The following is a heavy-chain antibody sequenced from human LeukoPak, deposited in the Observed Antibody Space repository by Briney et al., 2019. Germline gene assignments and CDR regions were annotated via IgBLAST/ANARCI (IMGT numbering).Heavy chain of an antibody. V-gene: IGHV4-39*01. Sequence: SETLSLTCTVSGGSISSSSYYWGWIRQPPGKGLEWIGSIYYSGSTYYNPSLKSRVTISVDTSKNQFSLKLSSVTAADTAVYYCARHRRWELFHFDYWGQGTLVTVSS. D-gene: IGHD1-26*01. CDR1: GGSISSSSYY. J-gene: IGHJ4*02. CDR3: ARHRRWELFHFDY. CDR2: IYYSGST.